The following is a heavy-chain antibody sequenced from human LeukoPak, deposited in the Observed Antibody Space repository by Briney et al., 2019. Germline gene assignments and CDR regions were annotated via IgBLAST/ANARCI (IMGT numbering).Heavy chain of an antibody. CDR1: AGTFSSYA. CDR3: ASCVVVSADPVPDAFDI. V-gene: IGHV1-69*05. D-gene: IGHD2-2*01. CDR2: IIPIFGTA. Sequence: GASVKVSCKASAGTFSSYAISWVRQAPGQGLEWMGGIIPIFGTANYAQKFQGRVTITTDESTSTAYMELSSLRSEDTAVYYCASCVVVSADPVPDAFDIWGQGTMVTVSS. J-gene: IGHJ3*02.